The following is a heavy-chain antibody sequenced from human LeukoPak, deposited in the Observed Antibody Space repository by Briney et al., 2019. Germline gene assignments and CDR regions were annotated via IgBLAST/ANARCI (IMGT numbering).Heavy chain of an antibody. D-gene: IGHD1-26*01. V-gene: IGHV1-69*04. CDR1: GGTFSSYA. CDR2: IIPILGIA. CDR3: ARGAVSYSWFDP. Sequence: GASVKVSCKASGGTFSSYAISWVRQAPGQGLEWMGRIIPILGIANYAQKFQGRVTITADKSTSTAYMELSSLRSEDTAVYYCARGAVSYSWFDPWGQGTLVTVSS. J-gene: IGHJ5*02.